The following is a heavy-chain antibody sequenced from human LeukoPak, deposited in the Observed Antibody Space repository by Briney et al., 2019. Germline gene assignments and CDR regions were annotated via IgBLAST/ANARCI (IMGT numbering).Heavy chain of an antibody. V-gene: IGHV3-48*01. Sequence: GGSLRLSCVASRFIFSHYGMNWVRQAPGKGLEWISYISSSSTTMYYADSVKGRFTISRDNSKNTLYLQMNSLRAEDTAVYYCAKDRGTAGVGGYWGQGTLVTVSS. J-gene: IGHJ4*02. CDR2: ISSSSTTM. CDR1: RFIFSHYG. CDR3: AKDRGTAGVGGY. D-gene: IGHD3-10*01.